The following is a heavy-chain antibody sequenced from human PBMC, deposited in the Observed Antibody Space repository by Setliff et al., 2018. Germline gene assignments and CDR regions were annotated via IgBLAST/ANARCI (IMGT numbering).Heavy chain of an antibody. CDR1: GYTLTELS. D-gene: IGHD3-3*01. CDR3: APCITIFGVPNY. Sequence: VASVKVSCKVSGYTLTELSMHWVRQAPGKGLEWMGGFDPEDGETIYAQKFQGRVTMTEDTSTDTAYMELSSLRSEDTAVYYCAPCITIFGVPNYWGQGTLVTVSS. V-gene: IGHV1-24*01. CDR2: FDPEDGET. J-gene: IGHJ4*02.